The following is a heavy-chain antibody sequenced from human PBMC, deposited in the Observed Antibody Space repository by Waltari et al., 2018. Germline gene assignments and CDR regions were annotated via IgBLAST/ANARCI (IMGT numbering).Heavy chain of an antibody. Sequence: QVQLVESGGGVVQPGRSLRLSCAASGFTFSSYGMHWVRQAPGKGVEWVAVISYDGSKKYYADSGKGRFTISRDNSKNTLYLQMNSLRAEDTAVYYCAKVLRGYWGQGTLVTVSS. D-gene: IGHD5-12*01. V-gene: IGHV3-30*18. J-gene: IGHJ4*02. CDR1: GFTFSSYG. CDR2: ISYDGSKK. CDR3: AKVLRGY.